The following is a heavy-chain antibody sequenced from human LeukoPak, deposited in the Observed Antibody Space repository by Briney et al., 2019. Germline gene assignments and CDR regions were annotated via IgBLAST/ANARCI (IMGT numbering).Heavy chain of an antibody. CDR3: GRGGAMVINY. D-gene: IGHD5-18*01. V-gene: IGHV3-11*01. J-gene: IGHJ4*02. Sequence: GGSLRLSCAASGFTFSDYYMSWIRQAPGKGLEWVSYISSSGSTIYYADSVKRRFTISRDNANNPLYLHKNTLRAEDTAVYYCGRGGAMVINYWGQGTLVTVSS. CDR1: GFTFSDYY. CDR2: ISSSGSTI.